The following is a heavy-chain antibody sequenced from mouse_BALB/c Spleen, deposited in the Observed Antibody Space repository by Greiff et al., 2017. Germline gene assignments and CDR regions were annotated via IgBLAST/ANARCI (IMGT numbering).Heavy chain of an antibody. D-gene: IGHD1-1*01. CDR2: ISYSGST. CDR1: GYSITSDYA. CDR3: ARGYYGSSYGFAY. Sequence: DVKLQESGPGLVKPSQSLSLTCTVTGYSITSDYAWNWIRQFPGNKLEWMGYISYSGSTSYNPSLKSRISITRDTSKNQFFLQLNSVTTEDTATYYCARGYYGSSYGFAYWGQGTLVTVSA. V-gene: IGHV3-2*02. J-gene: IGHJ3*01.